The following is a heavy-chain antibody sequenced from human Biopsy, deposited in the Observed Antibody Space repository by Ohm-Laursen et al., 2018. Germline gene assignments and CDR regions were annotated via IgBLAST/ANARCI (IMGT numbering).Heavy chain of an antibody. CDR2: IFYRGRT. V-gene: IGHV4-39*01. CDR3: ARDYDTNGYYYVS. Sequence: SEILSLTCTVSGGSISNNNYFWGWLRQPPVKWLESIGSIFYRGRTHYKPSLKRRVNITVDTPKHQFCLKLNSVTAADTAVYYCARDYDTNGYYYVSWGQGTLVTVSS. D-gene: IGHD3-22*01. J-gene: IGHJ5*02. CDR1: GGSISNNNYF.